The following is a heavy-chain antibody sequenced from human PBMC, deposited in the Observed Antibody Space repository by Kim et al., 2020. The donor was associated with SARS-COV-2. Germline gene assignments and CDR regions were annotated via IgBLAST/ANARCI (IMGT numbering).Heavy chain of an antibody. CDR3: AKARYAIFGVDFYYYYGMDV. V-gene: IGHV3-23*01. J-gene: IGHJ6*02. CDR2: ISGSGGST. CDR1: GFTFSSYA. D-gene: IGHD3-3*01. Sequence: GGSLRLSCAASGFTFSSYAMSWVRQAPGKGLEWVSAISGSGGSTYYADSVKGRFTISRDNSKNTLYLQMNSLRAEDTPVYYCAKARYAIFGVDFYYYYGMDVWGQGTTVTVSS.